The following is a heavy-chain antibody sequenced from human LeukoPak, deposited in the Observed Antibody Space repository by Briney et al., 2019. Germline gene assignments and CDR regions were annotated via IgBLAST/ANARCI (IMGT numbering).Heavy chain of an antibody. CDR1: GFTFSSYA. J-gene: IGHJ4*02. D-gene: IGHD3-22*01. CDR3: GKGLYHDYSGIGDY. V-gene: IGHV3-23*01. Sequence: GGSLRLSCAASGFTFSSYARSWVRQAPGKGLEWVSAVSASGGNTYYADSVKGRFTISRDNSKNTLYLQVNSLRAEDTAVYYCGKGLYHDYSGIGDYWGQGTLVTVSS. CDR2: VSASGGNT.